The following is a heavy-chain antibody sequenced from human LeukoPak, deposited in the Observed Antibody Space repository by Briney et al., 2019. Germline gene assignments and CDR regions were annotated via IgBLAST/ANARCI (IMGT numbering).Heavy chain of an antibody. CDR1: GFTFTSYS. V-gene: IGHV3-48*02. J-gene: IGHJ6*02. Sequence: GGSLRLSCTASGFTFTSYSMNWVRQAPGKGLEWVSYISISSSTIYYGDSVKGRFTISRDNAKNSVYLQMNSLRDEDTAVYYCPRELGYCSGTTCSVHYYGMDVWGQGTTVTVSS. CDR3: PRELGYCSGTTCSVHYYGMDV. CDR2: ISISSSTI. D-gene: IGHD2-2*01.